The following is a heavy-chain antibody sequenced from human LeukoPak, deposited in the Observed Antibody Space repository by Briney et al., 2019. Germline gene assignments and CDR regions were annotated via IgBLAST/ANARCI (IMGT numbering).Heavy chain of an antibody. J-gene: IGHJ5*02. CDR2: INPNTGNT. CDR3: AREGRAAAGTGNWFDP. Sequence: ASVKVSCKASEYTFTHYNINWVRQATGRGPEWLGWINPNTGNTGYAQKFQDRVIMTRNTSIATAYMELSSLRSEDTAVYYCAREGRAAAGTGNWFDPWGQGTLVTVSS. D-gene: IGHD6-13*01. V-gene: IGHV1-8*02. CDR1: EYTFTHYN.